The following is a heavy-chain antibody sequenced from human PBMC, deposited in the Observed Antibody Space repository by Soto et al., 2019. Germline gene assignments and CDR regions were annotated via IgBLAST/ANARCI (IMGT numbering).Heavy chain of an antibody. V-gene: IGHV4-30-4*01. CDR3: ARGSYVYDTWAVDH. Sequence: SETLSLSCTVSGASINDNDYYWSWIRQTPGKGLEWIGYVYYSSTTDYLPSVKSRLSMSIDKSGNQFTLKLNAVTAADTATYYCARGSYVYDTWAVDHWGHGTRVTVSS. J-gene: IGHJ1*01. CDR2: VYYSSTT. D-gene: IGHD3-16*01. CDR1: GASINDNDYY.